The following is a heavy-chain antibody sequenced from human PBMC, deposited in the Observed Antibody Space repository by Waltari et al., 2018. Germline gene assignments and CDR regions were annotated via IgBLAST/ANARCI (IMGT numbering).Heavy chain of an antibody. Sequence: QMQLVQSGAEVRKPRSSVKVSCKASGYTFTYRYLHWVRQAPGQAIEWMGRITPYNGNTDYAKKFQDRVTCSRDGSLTIYMEMTSLTPEDTAMYYCARTPLDDSGVEDAFALWGQGTMVTVSS. CDR2: ITPYNGNT. CDR1: GYTFTYRY. CDR3: ARTPLDDSGVEDAFAL. D-gene: IGHD1-1*01. J-gene: IGHJ3*01. V-gene: IGHV1-45*02.